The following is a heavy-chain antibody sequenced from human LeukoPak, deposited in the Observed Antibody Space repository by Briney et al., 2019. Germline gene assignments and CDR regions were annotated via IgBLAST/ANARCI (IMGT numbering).Heavy chain of an antibody. CDR3: ARALGFGTSYYFDY. CDR1: GGSISSGDYY. D-gene: IGHD3-10*01. CDR2: IYYSGST. V-gene: IGHV4-30-4*01. Sequence: PSQTLSLTCAVSGGSISSGDYYWSWIRQPPGKGLEWIGYIYYSGSTYYNPSLKSRVTISVDTSKNQFSLKLSSVTAADTAVYYCARALGFGTSYYFDYWGQGTLVTVSS. J-gene: IGHJ4*02.